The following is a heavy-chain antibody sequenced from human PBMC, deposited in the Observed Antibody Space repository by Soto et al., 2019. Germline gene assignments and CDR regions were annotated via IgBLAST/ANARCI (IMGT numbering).Heavy chain of an antibody. CDR3: ARVRFLVEGAAAIFHS. J-gene: IGHJ4*02. V-gene: IGHV3-33*08. CDR1: AFTFSSYA. CDR2: IWYDGSKK. D-gene: IGHD6-13*01. Sequence: GGSLRLSCAASAFTFSSYAMHWVRQAPGKGLEWVAVIWYDGSKKYYAESVKGRFSISRDNSKNTLYLQMNSLRAEDTAVYYCARVRFLVEGAAAIFHSWGQGTLVTVSS.